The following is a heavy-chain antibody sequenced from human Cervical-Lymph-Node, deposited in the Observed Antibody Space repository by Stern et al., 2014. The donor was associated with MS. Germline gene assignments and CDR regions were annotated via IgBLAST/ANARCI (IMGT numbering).Heavy chain of an antibody. V-gene: IGHV2-5*02. CDR3: AHMGKIYDSVWVSYRFFDY. CDR1: GFSLSTSGVG. Sequence: QITLKESGPTLVKPTQTLTLTCTFSGFSLSTSGVGVGWIRQPPGKALEWLAVIHWADDKRYSPSLMSRLTITKDSSKNQVVLIMSNMDPVDTATYYCAHMGKIYDSVWVSYRFFDYWGQGTLVTVSS. J-gene: IGHJ4*02. CDR2: IHWADDK. D-gene: IGHD3-16*02.